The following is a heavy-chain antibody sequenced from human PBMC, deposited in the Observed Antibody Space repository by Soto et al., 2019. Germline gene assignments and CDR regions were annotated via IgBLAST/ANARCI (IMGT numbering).Heavy chain of an antibody. D-gene: IGHD4-17*01. Sequence: EVHLVESGGGLVKPGGSLRLSCAASGFALSTYSMHWVRQAPGKGLEWVSSISTGSSIIHYADSVKGRFTISRDNAKSSLYLQMNSRRVEDTAVYYCVRAVYTLTTPYYFDFWGQGTLVTVSS. CDR2: ISTGSSII. V-gene: IGHV3-21*01. J-gene: IGHJ4*02. CDR3: VRAVYTLTTPYYFDF. CDR1: GFALSTYS.